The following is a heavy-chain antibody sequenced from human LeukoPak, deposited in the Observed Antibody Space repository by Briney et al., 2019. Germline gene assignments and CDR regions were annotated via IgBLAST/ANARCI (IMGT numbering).Heavy chain of an antibody. CDR2: ITRSGSVI. CDR3: ARDHTGDY. J-gene: IGHJ4*02. V-gene: IGHV3-48*03. CDR1: GFIFSDYD. Sequence: SGGSLILSCAVSGFIFSDYDMNWVRQAPGKGLEWVSFITRSGSVIYYADSVRGRFTISRDNANNSLHLQMNSLRAEDTAVYYCARDHTGDYWGQGTLVTVSS. D-gene: IGHD7-27*01.